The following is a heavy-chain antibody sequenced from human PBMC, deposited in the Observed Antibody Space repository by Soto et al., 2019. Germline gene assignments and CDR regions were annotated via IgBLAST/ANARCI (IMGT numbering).Heavy chain of an antibody. CDR3: VRYSRSVGGSYRPDY. J-gene: IGHJ4*02. V-gene: IGHV3-74*01. D-gene: IGHD3-16*02. Sequence: GGSLRLSCAASGFTFSSYAMSWVRQAPGKGLEWVSRINSDGSITNYADAVKGRFTISRDNVKNTLYLQMNSLRAEDTAVYYCVRYSRSVGGSYRPDYWGQGTLVTVSS. CDR2: INSDGSIT. CDR1: GFTFSSYA.